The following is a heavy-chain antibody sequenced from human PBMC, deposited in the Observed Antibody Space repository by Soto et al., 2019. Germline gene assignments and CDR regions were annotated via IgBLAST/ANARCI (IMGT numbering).Heavy chain of an antibody. J-gene: IGHJ4*02. Sequence: GGSLRLSCAVSGITFRSHALSWVRQAPGKGLEWVSGISGSGADTHYADSVKGRFTISRDNSKNTLSLQMSSLRADDTAVYYCAKGHSGSLHWGQGTLVTVSS. V-gene: IGHV3-23*01. CDR3: AKGHSGSLH. D-gene: IGHD1-26*01. CDR2: ISGSGADT. CDR1: GITFRSHA.